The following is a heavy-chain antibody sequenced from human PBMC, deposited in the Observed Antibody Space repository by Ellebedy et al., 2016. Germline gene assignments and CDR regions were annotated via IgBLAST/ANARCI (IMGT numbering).Heavy chain of an antibody. CDR2: VSPDGSWA. J-gene: IGHJ4*02. CDR1: GFTFSRYW. V-gene: IGHV3-74*01. Sequence: GGSLRLSCEASGFTFSRYWMHWLRQAPGKGLAWVSRVSPDGSWANYAASVKGRFTISRDNAKNTVYLQMNSLKTEDTAVYYCLWWGYQMPDYWGQGTLVTVSS. D-gene: IGHD2-2*01. CDR3: LWWGYQMPDY.